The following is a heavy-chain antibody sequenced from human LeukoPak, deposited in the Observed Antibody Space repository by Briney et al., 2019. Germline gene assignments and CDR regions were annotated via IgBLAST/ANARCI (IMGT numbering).Heavy chain of an antibody. Sequence: GGSLRLSCAASGFTFSSYGMHWVRQAPGKGLDWVAVVSNDGSKKYYADSVKGRFTISRDNSKNTLSLQVSSLRTEDTAVYYCAKDRYSYAFEYSDSWGQGTLVTVSS. CDR2: VSNDGSKK. J-gene: IGHJ4*02. V-gene: IGHV3-30*18. D-gene: IGHD5-18*01. CDR3: AKDRYSYAFEYSDS. CDR1: GFTFSSYG.